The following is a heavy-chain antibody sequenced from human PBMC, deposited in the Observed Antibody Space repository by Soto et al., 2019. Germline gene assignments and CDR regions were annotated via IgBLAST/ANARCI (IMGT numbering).Heavy chain of an antibody. CDR1: GFTFSSYA. D-gene: IGHD6-13*01. Sequence: GGSLRLSCAASGFTFSSYAMSWVRQAPGKGLEWVSAIGGSGGSTYYADSVKGRFTISRDNSKNTLYLQMNSLRAEDTAVYYCAKDPTKKKQQLVKDYWGQGTLVTVSS. V-gene: IGHV3-23*01. CDR2: IGGSGGST. CDR3: AKDPTKKKQQLVKDY. J-gene: IGHJ4*02.